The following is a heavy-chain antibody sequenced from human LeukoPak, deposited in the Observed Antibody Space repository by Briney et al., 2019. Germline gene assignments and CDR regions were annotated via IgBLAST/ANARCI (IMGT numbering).Heavy chain of an antibody. CDR1: GFTFSDYY. CDR3: ARAGPLITMIVVGSEEAFDI. D-gene: IGHD3-22*01. J-gene: IGHJ3*02. CDR2: ISSSGSTI. Sequence: GGSLRLSCAASGFTFSDYYMSWIRQAPGKGLEWVSYISSSGSTIYYADSVKGRFTISRDNAKNSLYLQMNSLRAEDTAVYYCARAGPLITMIVVGSEEAFDIWGQGTMVTVSS. V-gene: IGHV3-11*04.